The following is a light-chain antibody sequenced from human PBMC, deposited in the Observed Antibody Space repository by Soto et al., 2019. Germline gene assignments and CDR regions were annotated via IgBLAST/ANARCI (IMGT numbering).Light chain of an antibody. CDR2: EVT. CDR3: SSCASSNTWV. CDR1: SSDVGAYNY. J-gene: IGLJ3*02. V-gene: IGLV2-8*01. Sequence: QSALTQPPSASGSPGQSVTISCTGTSSDVGAYNYVSCYQQHAGKAPKLVIYEVTKRPSGVPDRFSGSKSANTASLTVSGLQAEDEAYYYCSSCASSNTWVFGGGTKLIV.